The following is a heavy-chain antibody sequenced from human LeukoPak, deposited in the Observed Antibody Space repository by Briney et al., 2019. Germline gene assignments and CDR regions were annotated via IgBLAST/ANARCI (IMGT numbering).Heavy chain of an antibody. V-gene: IGHV3-11*01. Sequence: PGGSLRLSCAASGFTFSDYYMSWIRQAPGKGLEWVSYISSSGSTIYYADSVKGRLTISRDNAKNSLYLQMNSLRAEDTAVYYCAREVVPAAIGSSGMDVWGQGTTVTVSS. J-gene: IGHJ6*02. CDR3: AREVVPAAIGSSGMDV. D-gene: IGHD2-2*01. CDR1: GFTFSDYY. CDR2: ISSSGSTI.